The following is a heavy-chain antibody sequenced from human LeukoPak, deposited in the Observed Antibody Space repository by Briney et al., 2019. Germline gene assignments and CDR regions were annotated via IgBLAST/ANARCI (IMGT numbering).Heavy chain of an antibody. V-gene: IGHV3-23*01. Sequence: GGSLRLSCAASGFTFSSYAMSWVRQAPGKGLEWVSAISGSGGSTYYADSVKGRFTISRDNSKNTLYLQMNSLRAEDTAVYYCAKDIAYCGGDCYWVSAFDIRGQGTMVTVSS. J-gene: IGHJ3*02. CDR2: ISGSGGST. CDR1: GFTFSSYA. CDR3: AKDIAYCGGDCYWVSAFDI. D-gene: IGHD2-21*02.